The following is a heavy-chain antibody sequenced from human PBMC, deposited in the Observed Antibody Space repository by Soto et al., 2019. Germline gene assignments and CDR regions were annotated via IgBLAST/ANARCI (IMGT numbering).Heavy chain of an antibody. CDR2: VYFSGNT. CDR1: GGSLSSYY. D-gene: IGHD6-25*01. CDR3: GSVRPSGYVLS. V-gene: IGHV4-59*01. Sequence: HVQLQESGPGLVKPSETLSLTCTVSGGSLSSYYWTWIRQSPGKGLEWIVYVYFSGNTNYNPSLKSRVTISIDTSKNQFSLRLASVTAADTAFYYCGSVRPSGYVLSWGQGTLVTVSS. J-gene: IGHJ5*02.